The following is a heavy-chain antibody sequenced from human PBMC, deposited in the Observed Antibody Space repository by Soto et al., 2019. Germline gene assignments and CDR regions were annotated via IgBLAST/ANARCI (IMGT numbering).Heavy chain of an antibody. Sequence: PSETLSLTCTVSGGSISSSSYYWGWIRQPPGKGLEWIGSIYYSGSTYYNPSLKSRVTISVDTSKNQFSLKLSSVTAADTAVYYCARQVGIAAAGSLYYGMDVWGQGTTVTVS. CDR1: GGSISSSSYY. D-gene: IGHD6-13*01. J-gene: IGHJ6*02. CDR3: ARQVGIAAAGSLYYGMDV. CDR2: IYYSGST. V-gene: IGHV4-39*01.